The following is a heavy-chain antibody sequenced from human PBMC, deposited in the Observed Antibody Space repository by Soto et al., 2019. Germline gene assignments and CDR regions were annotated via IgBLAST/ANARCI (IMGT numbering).Heavy chain of an antibody. D-gene: IGHD3-9*01. CDR1: GGSISSGDYY. Sequence: SETLSLTCTVSGGSISSGDYYWSWIRQPPGKGLEWIGYIYYSGSTYYNPSLKSRVTISVDTSKNQFSLKLSSVTAADTAVYYCARGLRYFDWVDAFDIWGQGTMVTVPS. CDR3: ARGLRYFDWVDAFDI. V-gene: IGHV4-30-4*01. CDR2: IYYSGST. J-gene: IGHJ3*02.